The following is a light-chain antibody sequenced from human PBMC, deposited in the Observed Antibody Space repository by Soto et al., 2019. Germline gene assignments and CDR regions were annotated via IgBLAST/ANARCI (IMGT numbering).Light chain of an antibody. CDR1: QDISNY. J-gene: IGKJ3*01. CDR2: DAS. V-gene: IGKV1-33*01. CDR3: QQYDNLFT. Sequence: DIQMTQSPSSLSASVGDRVTITCQASQDISNYLNWYQQKPGKAPKLLIYDASNLETGVPSMFRRSGSGTYFTFIISSLQREDIATYYCQQYDNLFTFGPGTKVDIK.